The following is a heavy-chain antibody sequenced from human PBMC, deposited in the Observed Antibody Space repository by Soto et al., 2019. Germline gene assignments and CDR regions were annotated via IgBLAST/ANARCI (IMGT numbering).Heavy chain of an antibody. V-gene: IGHV3-23*01. Sequence: GGSLRLSCAASGFSFSSYSMNWVRQAPGKGLEWVSSISGSSGSIYYAGSVKGRFTISRDNSKNTLYLQMNSLRAEDTAVYYCAKEGYSYGYHYYYGMDVWGQGTTVTVSS. CDR3: AKEGYSYGYHYYYGMDV. CDR1: GFSFSSYS. D-gene: IGHD5-18*01. CDR2: ISGSSGSI. J-gene: IGHJ6*02.